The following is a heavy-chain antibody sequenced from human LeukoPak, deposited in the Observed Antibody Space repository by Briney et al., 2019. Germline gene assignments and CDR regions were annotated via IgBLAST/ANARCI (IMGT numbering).Heavy chain of an antibody. CDR2: INPNSGGT. CDR3: ARDPTYCGGDCYSPYYYMDV. CDR1: GYTFTGYY. V-gene: IGHV1-2*02. J-gene: IGHJ6*03. D-gene: IGHD2-21*02. Sequence: ASVKVSCKAAGYTFTGYYMHWVRQGPGQGLEWMGWINPNSGGTNYAQKFQGRVTMTSDTSISTAYMELSRLRSDDTAVYYCARDPTYCGGDCYSPYYYMDVWGKGTTVTVSS.